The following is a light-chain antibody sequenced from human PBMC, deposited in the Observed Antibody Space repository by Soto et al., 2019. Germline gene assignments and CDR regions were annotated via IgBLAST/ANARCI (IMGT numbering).Light chain of an antibody. V-gene: IGLV1-47*01. Sequence: QSVLTQPPSASGTPGQRVTISCSGSSSNIGINYVYWYQQLPGTAPRLLIYTNNQRPSGVPDRFSVSKSGTSASLAISGLRSEDEADYYCAAWDDSLSGPLFGGGTKLTVL. J-gene: IGLJ3*02. CDR3: AAWDDSLSGPL. CDR2: TNN. CDR1: SSNIGINY.